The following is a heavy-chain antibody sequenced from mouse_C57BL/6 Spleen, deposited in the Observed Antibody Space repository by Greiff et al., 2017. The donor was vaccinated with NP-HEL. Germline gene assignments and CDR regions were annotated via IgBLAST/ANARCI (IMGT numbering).Heavy chain of an antibody. D-gene: IGHD1-1*01. J-gene: IGHJ2*01. CDR2: INPNNGGT. V-gene: IGHV1-22*01. CDR3: ASGINYYSSSYDNYFDY. CDR1: GYTFTDYN. Sequence: VQLQQSGPELVKPGASVKMSCKASGYTFTDYNMHWVKQSHGKSLEWIGYINPNNGGTSYNQKFKGKATLTVNKSSSTAYMELRSLTSEDSAVYYCASGINYYSSSYDNYFDYWGQGTTLTVSS.